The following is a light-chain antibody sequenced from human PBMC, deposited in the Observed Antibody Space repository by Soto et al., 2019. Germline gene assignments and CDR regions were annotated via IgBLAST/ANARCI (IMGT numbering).Light chain of an antibody. J-gene: IGKJ1*01. CDR2: KAS. CDR3: QQYNSYSPWT. Sequence: DIQMTQSPATLSASAGDRATLSCRASQSISSWLAFYQQKPGKAPKLLIYKASSLESGVPSSFSSSWSVTEFTLTISSLQPYEFATDYCQQYNSYSPWTFGQGTKVDIK. CDR1: QSISSW. V-gene: IGKV1-5*03.